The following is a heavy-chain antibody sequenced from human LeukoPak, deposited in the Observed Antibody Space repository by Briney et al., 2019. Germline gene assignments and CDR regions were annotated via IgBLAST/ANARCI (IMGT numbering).Heavy chain of an antibody. CDR2: ISSSSTYI. J-gene: IGHJ4*02. CDR1: GFTFSTYS. D-gene: IGHD5-18*01. CDR3: ARRSVQLWLKRSFFDY. V-gene: IGHV3-21*04. Sequence: GGSLRLSCAASGFTFSTYSMNWVRQAPGKGLEWVSSISSSSTYIYYADSVSGRFTISRDNAKNSLYLQMNSLRAEDTAVYYCARRSVQLWLKRSFFDYWGQGTLVTVSS.